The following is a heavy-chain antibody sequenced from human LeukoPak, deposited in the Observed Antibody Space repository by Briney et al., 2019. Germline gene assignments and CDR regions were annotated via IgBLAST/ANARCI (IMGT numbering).Heavy chain of an antibody. Sequence: TGGSLRLSCIASGFTFSSYAMSWVRQAPGEGLEWVSAISGSGGSTYYADSVKGRFTISRDNSKNTLYLQMNSLRAEDTAVYYCALGFRYGGYSGYDYFDYWGQGTLVTVSS. CDR1: GFTFSSYA. V-gene: IGHV3-23*01. D-gene: IGHD5-12*01. CDR2: ISGSGGST. J-gene: IGHJ4*02. CDR3: ALGFRYGGYSGYDYFDY.